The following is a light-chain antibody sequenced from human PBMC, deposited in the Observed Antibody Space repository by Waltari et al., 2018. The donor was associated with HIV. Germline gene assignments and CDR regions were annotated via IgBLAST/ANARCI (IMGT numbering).Light chain of an antibody. CDR3: QSADSSGTYVV. J-gene: IGLJ2*01. CDR1: ALPKQN. CDR2: KYR. V-gene: IGLV3-25*03. Sequence: SYELTQPPSVSVSPGQTARITCSGDALPKQNAYWYQQKPDHAPVLVKCKYRETPTGIHERISGSSSWTTVTLTISGVQAEDAADYYCQSADSSGTYVVFGGGTKLTVL.